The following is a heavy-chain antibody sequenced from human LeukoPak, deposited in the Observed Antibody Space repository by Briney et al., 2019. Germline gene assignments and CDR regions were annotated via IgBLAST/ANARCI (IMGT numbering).Heavy chain of an antibody. CDR2: FNPEVGET. D-gene: IGHD3-22*01. V-gene: IGHV1-24*01. CDR1: GYTLTELS. J-gene: IGHJ3*02. Sequence: GASVKVSCKVSGYTLTELSMHWVRQAPGKGLEWMGGFNPEVGETIYAQKFQGRVTMTEDTSTDTAYMELSSLRSEDTAVYYCATDRISWLLPTAEPSPSDIWGQGTMVTVSS. CDR3: ATDRISWLLPTAEPSPSDI.